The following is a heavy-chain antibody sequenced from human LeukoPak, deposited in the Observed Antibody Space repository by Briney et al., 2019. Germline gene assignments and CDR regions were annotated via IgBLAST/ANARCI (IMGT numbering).Heavy chain of an antibody. CDR3: ARVPSYDSSGYYHGYAFDI. J-gene: IGHJ3*02. CDR1: GFTFDNYA. CDR2: ISGGGVGT. D-gene: IGHD3-22*01. Sequence: GGSLRLSCAASGFTFDNYAMSCVRQAPGKGLEWVSTISGGGVGTFYADSVKGRFTISRDNAKNSLYLQMNSLRAEDTAVYYCARVPSYDSSGYYHGYAFDIWGQGTTVTVSS. V-gene: IGHV3-23*01.